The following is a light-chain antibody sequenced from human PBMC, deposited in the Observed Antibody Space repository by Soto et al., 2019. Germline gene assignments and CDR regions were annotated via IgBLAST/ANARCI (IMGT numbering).Light chain of an antibody. CDR2: NTT. CDR3: VLYPGSGVSV. CDR1: SGPVSTSNY. Sequence: QTVVTQEPSFSVSPGGTITLTCALSSGPVSTSNYPSWHQQTPGQPPRTLIHNTTTRCSGVPDRFSGSILGNKAALTITGAQVEDESDYYCVLYPGSGVSVFGGGTKLTVL. V-gene: IGLV8-61*01. J-gene: IGLJ3*02.